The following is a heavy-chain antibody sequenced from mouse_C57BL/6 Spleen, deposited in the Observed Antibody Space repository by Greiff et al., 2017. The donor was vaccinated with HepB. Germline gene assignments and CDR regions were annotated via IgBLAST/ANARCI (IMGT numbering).Heavy chain of an antibody. CDR1: GYSFTGYY. J-gene: IGHJ3*01. V-gene: IGHV1-42*01. CDR2: INPSTGGT. CDR3: ASYYGNWAWFAY. D-gene: IGHD2-1*01. Sequence: EVQLQQSGPELVKPGASVKISCKASGYSFTGYYMNWVKQSPEKSLEWIGEINPSTGGTTYNQKFKAKATLTVDKSSSTAYMQLKSLTSEDSAVYYCASYYGNWAWFAYWGQGTLVTVSA.